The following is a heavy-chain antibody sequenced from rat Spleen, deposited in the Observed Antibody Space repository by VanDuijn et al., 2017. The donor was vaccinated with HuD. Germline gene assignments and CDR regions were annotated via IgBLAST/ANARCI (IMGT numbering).Heavy chain of an antibody. CDR2: IIYDGSSS. D-gene: IGHD1-11*01. V-gene: IGHV5-29*01. Sequence: EVQLVESGGGLVQPGRSLKLSCAASGFTFSNYGMHWIRQAPTKGLEWVATIIYDGSSSYYRDSVKGRFTISRDNAKSTLYRQMDSLRSEDTATYYCARHEGGDYFDYWGQGVMVTVSS. CDR3: ARHEGGDYFDY. J-gene: IGHJ2*01. CDR1: GFTFSNYG.